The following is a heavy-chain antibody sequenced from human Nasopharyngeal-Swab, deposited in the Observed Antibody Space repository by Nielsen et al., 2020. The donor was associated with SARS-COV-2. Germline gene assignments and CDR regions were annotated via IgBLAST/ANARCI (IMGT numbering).Heavy chain of an antibody. Sequence: WIRQPPGKGLEYLSAVSGDGVTTHYADSLKGRFTISRDNSKNTVYLQLGSLTAGDMAVYFCARGTPGIPGVDYWGQGTLVTVSS. J-gene: IGHJ4*02. V-gene: IGHV3-64*02. CDR3: ARGTPGIPGVDY. CDR2: VSGDGVTT. D-gene: IGHD2-8*02.